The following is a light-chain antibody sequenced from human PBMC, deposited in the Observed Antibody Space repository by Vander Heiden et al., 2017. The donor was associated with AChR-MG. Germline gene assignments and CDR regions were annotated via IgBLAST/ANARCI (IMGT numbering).Light chain of an antibody. J-gene: IGKJ2*01. CDR1: QSVRNY. V-gene: IGKV3-15*01. Sequence: EIVMTQSPATLSVSPGERATLSCRASQSVRNYLAWYQQKPGQAPRLLIYEASTRATGIPDRFSGSGSGTEFTLTISSRQSEDFAVYYCQQYKDWPPYTFGQGTKLEIK. CDR2: EAS. CDR3: QQYKDWPPYT.